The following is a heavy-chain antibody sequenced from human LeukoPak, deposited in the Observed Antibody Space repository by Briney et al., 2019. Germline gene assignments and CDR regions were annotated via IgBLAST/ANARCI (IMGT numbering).Heavy chain of an antibody. CDR2: IVVGSGNT. V-gene: IGHV1-58*01. Sequence: GASVKVSCKASGFTFTSSAVQWVRQARGQRLEWIGWIVVGSGNTNYAQKFQGRVTITADESTSTAYMELSSLRSEDTAVYYCARDHPRYPGGEYFDYWGQGTLVTVSS. CDR3: ARDHPRYPGGEYFDY. D-gene: IGHD1-14*01. CDR1: GFTFTSSA. J-gene: IGHJ4*02.